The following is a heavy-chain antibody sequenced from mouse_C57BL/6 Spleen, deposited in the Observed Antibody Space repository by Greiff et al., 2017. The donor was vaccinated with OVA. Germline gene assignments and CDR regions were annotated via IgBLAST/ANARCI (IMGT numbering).Heavy chain of an antibody. V-gene: IGHV10-3*01. J-gene: IGHJ4*01. D-gene: IGHD2-4*01. CDR2: IRSKSSNYAT. CDR1: GFTFNTYA. CDR3: VREDDYIYYYAMDY. Sequence: EVKLVESGGGLVQPKGSLKLSCAASGFTFNTYAMHWVRQAPGTGLEWVARIRSKSSNYATYYADSVKDRFTISRDDSQSMLYLQMNNLKTEDTAMYYCVREDDYIYYYAMDYWGQGTSVTVSS.